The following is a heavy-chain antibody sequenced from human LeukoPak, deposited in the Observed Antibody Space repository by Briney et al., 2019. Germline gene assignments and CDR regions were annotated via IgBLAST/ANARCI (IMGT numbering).Heavy chain of an antibody. J-gene: IGHJ6*03. CDR3: AKAVIPSAYQGAYYMDV. D-gene: IGHD3-16*01. V-gene: IGHV3-30*02. CDR2: IRHDESRT. Sequence: GGALRLSCSSTEFTFSTYGMHWLRQAPGEGLEWVAYIRHDESRTFYADSVKGRFTISRDNSKNTVYLQMNSLGAEDTAHYYCAKAVIPSAYQGAYYMDVWGKGTTVTVSS. CDR1: EFTFSTYG.